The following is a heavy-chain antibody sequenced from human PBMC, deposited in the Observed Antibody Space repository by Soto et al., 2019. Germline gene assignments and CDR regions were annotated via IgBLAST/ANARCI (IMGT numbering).Heavy chain of an antibody. CDR2: INSGGST. CDR3: AREVFCSSSSCQVRYGMDV. V-gene: IGHV3-53*01. J-gene: IGHJ6*02. CDR1: GFTVSSHY. D-gene: IGHD2-2*01. Sequence: SLRLSCAPSGFTVSSHYMSWVRQAPGKGLEWVSVINSGGSTYYADSVKGRFTISRDHYRNTLYLQMNSLRVEDTAVYYCAREVFCSSSSCQVRYGMDVWGQGTTVTVSS.